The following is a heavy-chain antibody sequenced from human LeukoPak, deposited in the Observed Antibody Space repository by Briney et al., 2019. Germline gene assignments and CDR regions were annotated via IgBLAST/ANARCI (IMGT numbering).Heavy chain of an antibody. CDR1: GFTISSNY. D-gene: IGHD3-10*01. CDR2: FYSGGDT. Sequence: GGSLRLSCAASGFTISSNYMSWVRQAPGKGLECVSVFYSGGDTYYADSVKGRFAISRDNSKNTLYLQMNSLRAEDTAVYYCTTAYYYSSGSYYGVDYWGQGTLVTVSS. CDR3: TTAYYYSSGSYYGVDY. J-gene: IGHJ4*02. V-gene: IGHV3-66*01.